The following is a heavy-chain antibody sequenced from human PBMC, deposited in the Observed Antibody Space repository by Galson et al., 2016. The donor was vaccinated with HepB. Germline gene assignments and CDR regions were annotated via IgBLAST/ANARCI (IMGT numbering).Heavy chain of an antibody. CDR3: TRVSFLGRGLTN. D-gene: IGHD2/OR15-2a*01. Sequence: CAISGDSVSSNIAAWNWIRQSPSRGLEWLGRTYYRSKWYNDYVPSVKSRLTVSPDTSKNQFSLQLKSVTPEDTAVYYCTRVSFLGRGLTNWGQGILVTVSS. J-gene: IGHJ4*02. CDR1: GDSVSSNIAA. V-gene: IGHV6-1*01. CDR2: TYYRSKWYN.